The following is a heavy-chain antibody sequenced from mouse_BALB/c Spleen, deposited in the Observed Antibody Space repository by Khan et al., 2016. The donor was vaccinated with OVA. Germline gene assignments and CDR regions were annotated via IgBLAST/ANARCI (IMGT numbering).Heavy chain of an antibody. D-gene: IGHD4-1*01. J-gene: IGHJ4*01. CDR1: GFSLTNYA. V-gene: IGHV2-2*02. CDR3: ARRGGLGRWYAMDY. CDR2: IWSGGNT. Sequence: QVQLKQSGPGLVQPSQSLSITCTVSGFSLTNYAVHWVRQSPGKGLEWLGVIWSGGNTDYDATFISRLRISKDNSKSQVFFEMNSLQANDTAIDFCARRGGLGRWYAMDYWCQGTSVTVSS.